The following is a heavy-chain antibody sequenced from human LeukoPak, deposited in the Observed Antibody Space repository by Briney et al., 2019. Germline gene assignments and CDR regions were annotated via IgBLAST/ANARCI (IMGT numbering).Heavy chain of an antibody. CDR1: GFIFSIYS. V-gene: IGHV3-64*04. CDR2: IIGDASST. D-gene: IGHD3-22*01. Sequence: GGSLRLSCSASGFIFSIYSMYWVRQAPGKGLEYVAGIIGDASSTYHADSVKGRFTISRDNSKNTLYLQMNSLRAEDTAVYYCAREETMIVVVISLDYWGQGTLVTVSS. CDR3: AREETMIVVVISLDY. J-gene: IGHJ4*02.